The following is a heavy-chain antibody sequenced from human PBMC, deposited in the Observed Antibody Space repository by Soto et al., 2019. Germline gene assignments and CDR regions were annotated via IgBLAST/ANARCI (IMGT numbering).Heavy chain of an antibody. CDR3: ASPIAFTGYYYYMDV. V-gene: IGHV3-74*01. CDR1: GFTFSNHW. Sequence: GGSLRLSCAASGFTFSNHWMHWVRQAPGKGLVWVSRINGDGSSTNYADSVMGRFTISRDNAKNTLYLQMNNLRAEDTAVYYCASPIAFTGYYYYMDVWGKGTTVTVSS. CDR2: INGDGSST. J-gene: IGHJ6*03. D-gene: IGHD2-21*01.